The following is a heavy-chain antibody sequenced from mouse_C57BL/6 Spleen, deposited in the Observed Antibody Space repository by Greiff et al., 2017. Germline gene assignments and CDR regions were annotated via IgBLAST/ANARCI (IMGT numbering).Heavy chain of an antibody. V-gene: IGHV1-4*01. CDR1: GYTFTSYT. Sequence: QVQLQQSGAELARPGASVKMSCKASGYTFTSYTMHWVKQRPGQGLEWIGYINPSSGYTKYNQKFKDKATLTADKSSSTAYMQLSSLTSENSAVYDGARRDYFDYWGQGTTLTVSS. CDR3: ARRDYFDY. J-gene: IGHJ2*01. CDR2: INPSSGYT.